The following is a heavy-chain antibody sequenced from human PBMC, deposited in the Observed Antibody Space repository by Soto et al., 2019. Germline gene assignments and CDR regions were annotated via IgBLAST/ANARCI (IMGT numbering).Heavy chain of an antibody. CDR3: AKDIDKAGGWPGAFDI. CDR1: GFTFEDSA. J-gene: IGHJ3*02. Sequence: EVQLVESGGGLVQPGRSLRVSCAASGFTFEDSAMHWVRQAPGKGLEWISGINWNSNYIGYAASVKGRLTISRDNAKKSLYLQMTSLRAEDTALYYCAKDIDKAGGWPGAFDIWGQGTMVTVSS. V-gene: IGHV3-9*01. D-gene: IGHD2-15*01. CDR2: INWNSNYI.